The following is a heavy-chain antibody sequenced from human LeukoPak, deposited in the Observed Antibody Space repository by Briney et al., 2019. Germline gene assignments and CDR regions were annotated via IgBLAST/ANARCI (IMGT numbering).Heavy chain of an antibody. D-gene: IGHD4-17*01. Sequence: PGGSLTLSCAASGFNFSIPSMRWVRHDPANGLEPVGRIKSKTDGGTTEYAAAVKGRFTISRDDSKNTLYLQMNSLKTEDTGGYYRTTSGDYEGLSDHWGQRILVTVSS. CDR1: GFNFSIPS. V-gene: IGHV3-15*01. J-gene: IGHJ5*02. CDR3: TTSGDYEGLSDH. CDR2: IKSKTDGGTT.